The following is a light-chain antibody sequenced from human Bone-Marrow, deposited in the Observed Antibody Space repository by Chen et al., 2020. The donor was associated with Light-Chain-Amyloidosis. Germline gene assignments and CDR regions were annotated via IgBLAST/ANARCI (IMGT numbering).Light chain of an antibody. CDR1: ALPKKY. CDR3: YSTDSSGNQRV. CDR2: EDS. Sequence: SYELTQSPSVSVSPGQTARITCSGDALPKKYAYWYQQKSGQAPVLVIYEDSKRPSGIPERFSGSSSGTMATLTISGAQVEDEADDYCYSTDSSGNQRVFGGGTKLTVL. J-gene: IGLJ3*02. V-gene: IGLV3-10*01.